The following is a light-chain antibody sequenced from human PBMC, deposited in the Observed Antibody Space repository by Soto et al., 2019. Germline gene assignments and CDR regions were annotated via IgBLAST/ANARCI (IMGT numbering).Light chain of an antibody. V-gene: IGKV3-15*01. CDR2: SAS. J-gene: IGKJ1*01. CDR1: ETINSI. CDR3: QQYYQWPWT. Sequence: ILMTQSPATLSVSPGERVTLSFRASETINSILAWYQQRPVLAPRLLIYSASFRATGIPARFSGSASGTDFTLTISSLQSEYFGTYDCQQYYQWPWTFGQGTKLDI.